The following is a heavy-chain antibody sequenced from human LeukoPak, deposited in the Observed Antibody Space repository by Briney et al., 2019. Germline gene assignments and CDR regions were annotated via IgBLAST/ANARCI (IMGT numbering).Heavy chain of an antibody. CDR2: ISGSGGST. Sequence: PGGSLRLSCAASGFTFSSYAMSWVRQAPGKGLEWVSAISGSGGSTYYADSVKGRFTISRDNSKNTLYLQMNSLRAEDTAVYYSATLALNDYGGNADYWGQGTLVTVSS. CDR3: ATLALNDYGGNADY. V-gene: IGHV3-23*01. D-gene: IGHD4-23*01. J-gene: IGHJ4*02. CDR1: GFTFSSYA.